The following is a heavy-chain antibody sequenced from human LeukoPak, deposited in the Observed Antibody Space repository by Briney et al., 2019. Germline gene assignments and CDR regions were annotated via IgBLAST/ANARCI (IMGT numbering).Heavy chain of an antibody. Sequence: GGSLRLSCAASGFTFSSFAMSWVRQAPGRGLEWVSYISSSGSTIYYADSVKGRFTISRDNAKNSLYLQMNSLRAEDTAVYYCAELGITMIGGVWGKGTTVTISS. CDR1: GFTFSSFA. CDR2: ISSSGSTI. J-gene: IGHJ6*04. D-gene: IGHD3-10*02. CDR3: AELGITMIGGV. V-gene: IGHV3-48*03.